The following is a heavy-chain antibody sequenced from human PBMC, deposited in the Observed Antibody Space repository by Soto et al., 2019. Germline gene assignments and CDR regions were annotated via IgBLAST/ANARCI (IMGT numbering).Heavy chain of an antibody. V-gene: IGHV3-48*01. Sequence: EVQLVESGGGLVQPGGSLRLSCAASGFTFTTYSMNWVRQAPGKGLQWISYIGTSTSTTFYADSVKGRVTLSRDNAKSSLYLQMNSLRAEDTAVYYCVRDWSFAFDVWGQGTMVTVSS. D-gene: IGHD3-3*01. CDR1: GFTFTTYS. CDR3: VRDWSFAFDV. CDR2: IGTSTSTT. J-gene: IGHJ3*01.